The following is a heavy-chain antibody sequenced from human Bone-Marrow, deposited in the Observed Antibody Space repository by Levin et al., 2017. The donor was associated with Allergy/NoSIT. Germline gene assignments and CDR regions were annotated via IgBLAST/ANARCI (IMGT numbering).Heavy chain of an antibody. D-gene: IGHD4-11*01. V-gene: IGHV4-39*01. CDR1: GGSISRSSHY. CDR2: INHSGST. Sequence: PGGSLRLSCTVSGGSISRSSHYWGWIRQPPGKGLEWIGNINHSGSTYYHSSLKSRVTISVDTSKNLFSLSLSSVTAADTAVYYCARHTWDGHSSLERWGQGTLVTVSS. CDR3: ARHTWDGHSSLER. J-gene: IGHJ4*02.